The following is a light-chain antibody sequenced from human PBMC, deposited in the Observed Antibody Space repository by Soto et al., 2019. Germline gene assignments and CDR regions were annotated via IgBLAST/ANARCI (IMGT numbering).Light chain of an antibody. CDR2: KAS. V-gene: IGKV1-5*03. Sequence: DIQMTQSPSTLSASVGDRVTITCRASQYISSWLAWYQQKPGKAPKLLIYKASSLESGVPSRFSGSGSGTEFTITISSLQPDDLATYYCQQYNSQRTFGQGTKVEIK. J-gene: IGKJ1*01. CDR1: QYISSW. CDR3: QQYNSQRT.